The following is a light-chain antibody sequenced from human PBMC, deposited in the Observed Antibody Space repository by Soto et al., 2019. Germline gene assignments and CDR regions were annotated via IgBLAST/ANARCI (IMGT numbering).Light chain of an antibody. CDR1: SSDVGGYKY. V-gene: IGLV2-8*01. Sequence: QSALTQPPSASRSPGQSVTISCTGTSSDVGGYKYVSWYQQHPGKAPKLMIFEVNKRPSGVPDRFSGSKSGNTASLTVSGLRAEDEADYYCSSYAGINNLGVFGTGTKLTVL. CDR2: EVN. J-gene: IGLJ1*01. CDR3: SSYAGINNLGV.